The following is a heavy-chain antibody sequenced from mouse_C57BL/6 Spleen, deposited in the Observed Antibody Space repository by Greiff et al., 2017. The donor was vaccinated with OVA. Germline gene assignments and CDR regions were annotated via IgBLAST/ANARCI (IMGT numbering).Heavy chain of an antibody. D-gene: IGHD1-1*01. CDR2: INYDGSST. V-gene: IGHV5-16*01. J-gene: IGHJ1*03. CDR1: GFTFSDYY. CDR3: ARRDYYGSSYGYFDV. Sequence: EVQRVESEGGLVQPGSSMKLSCTASGFTFSDYYMAWVRQVPEKGLEWVANINYDGSSTYYLDSLKSRFIISRDNAKNILYLQMSSLKSEDTATYYCARRDYYGSSYGYFDVWGTGTTVTVSS.